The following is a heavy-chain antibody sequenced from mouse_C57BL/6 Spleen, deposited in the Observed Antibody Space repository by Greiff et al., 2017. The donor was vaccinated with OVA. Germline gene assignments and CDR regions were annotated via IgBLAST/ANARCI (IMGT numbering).Heavy chain of an antibody. CDR3: ARVYYGYDEGAYYAMDY. Sequence: VQLQQSGAELVKPGASVKISCKASGYAFSSYWMNWVKQRPGKGLAWIGQIYPGDGDTNYNGKFKGKATLTADKYSSTAYMQLSSLTSEDSAVYFCARVYYGYDEGAYYAMDYWGQGTSVTVSS. V-gene: IGHV1-80*01. J-gene: IGHJ4*01. CDR1: GYAFSSYW. CDR2: IYPGDGDT. D-gene: IGHD2-2*01.